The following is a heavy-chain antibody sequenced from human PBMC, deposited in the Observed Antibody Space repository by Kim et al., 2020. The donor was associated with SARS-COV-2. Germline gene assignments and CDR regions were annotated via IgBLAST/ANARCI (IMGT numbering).Heavy chain of an antibody. Sequence: GGSLRLSCAVSGFRVNNFAINWVRQAPGKGLEWVSAISGSGDSIYYADSVKGRFTSSRDKSKNMAYLQMNSLTVEDTALYYCAKRGPYGNGAFDFWGHGTRDTVSS. CDR3: AKRGPYGNGAFDF. D-gene: IGHD4-4*01. J-gene: IGHJ3*01. V-gene: IGHV3-23*01. CDR1: GFRVNNFA. CDR2: ISGSGDSI.